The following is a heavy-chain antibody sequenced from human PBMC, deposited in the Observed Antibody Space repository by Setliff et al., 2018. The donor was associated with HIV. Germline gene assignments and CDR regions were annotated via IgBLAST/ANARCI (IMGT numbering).Heavy chain of an antibody. D-gene: IGHD6-13*01. J-gene: IGHJ5*02. CDR3: ARGRAAAVGRLWFDP. V-gene: IGHV4-34*01. Sequence: ASETLSLTCTVYGGSFSGYYWIWIRQPPGKGLEWIGEINHSGSTNYNPSLESRVTISVDTSKNQFSLQLSSVTAADTAVYYCARGRAAAVGRLWFDPWGQGTLVTVSS. CDR1: GGSFSGYY. CDR2: INHSGST.